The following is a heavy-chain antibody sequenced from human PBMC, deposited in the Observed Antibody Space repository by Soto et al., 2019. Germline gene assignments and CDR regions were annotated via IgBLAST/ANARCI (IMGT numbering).Heavy chain of an antibody. V-gene: IGHV3-13*01. D-gene: IGHD3-3*01. CDR1: GFTFSSYD. CDR3: ARGIYDFWSGPKEYYMDV. CDR2: IGTAGDT. J-gene: IGHJ6*03. Sequence: PGGSLRLSCAASGFTFSSYDMHWVRQATGKGLEWVSAIGTAGDTYYPGSVKGRFTISRENAKNSLYLQMNSLRAGDTAVYYCARGIYDFWSGPKEYYMDVWGKGTTVTVSS.